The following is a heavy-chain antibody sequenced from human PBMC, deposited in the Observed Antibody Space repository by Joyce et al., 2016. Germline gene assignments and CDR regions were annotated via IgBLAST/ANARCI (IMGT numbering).Heavy chain of an antibody. CDR1: GFTFSSYW. CDR2: IKGGGSGQ. CDR3: VRGTSNWAGVDY. Sequence: QLVESGGGLVQPGGSLRLSCAASGFTFSSYWMHWVRQTPGKGVVGFCKIKGGGSGQRYADYVKGRFNISRDNAKNTLNLQMNSLRAEDAAVYYCVRGTSNWAGVDYWGQRTQVTVSS. D-gene: IGHD2-2*01. V-gene: IGHV3-74*01. J-gene: IGHJ4*02.